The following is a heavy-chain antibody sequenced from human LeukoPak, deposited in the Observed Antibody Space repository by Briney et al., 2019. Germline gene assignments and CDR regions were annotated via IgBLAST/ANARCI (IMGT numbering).Heavy chain of an antibody. Sequence: GGSLRLSCAASGFTFSNYVMSWVRQAPGKGLEWVSAISGSGGSTYYTDSVKGHFTISRDNSKNTLYLQMNSLRAEDTAVYYCANSTVTTYQYYYYYMDVWGKGTTVTVSS. D-gene: IGHD4-17*01. V-gene: IGHV3-23*01. CDR2: ISGSGGST. CDR3: ANSTVTTYQYYYYYMDV. J-gene: IGHJ6*03. CDR1: GFTFSNYV.